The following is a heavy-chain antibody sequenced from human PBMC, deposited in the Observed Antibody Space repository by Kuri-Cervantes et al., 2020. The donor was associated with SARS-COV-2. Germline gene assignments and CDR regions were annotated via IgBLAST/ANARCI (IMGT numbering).Heavy chain of an antibody. Sequence: SETLSLTCAVSGYSISSGYYWGWIRQPPGKGLEWIGYIYYSGITNYNPSLKSRVTISIDTSKNQFSLKLSSVTAADTAVYYCARRANYYASGSYYNDAFDIWGQGTMVTVSS. V-gene: IGHV4-38-2*01. CDR2: IYYSGIT. D-gene: IGHD3-10*01. CDR3: ARRANYYASGSYYNDAFDI. J-gene: IGHJ3*02. CDR1: GYSISSGYY.